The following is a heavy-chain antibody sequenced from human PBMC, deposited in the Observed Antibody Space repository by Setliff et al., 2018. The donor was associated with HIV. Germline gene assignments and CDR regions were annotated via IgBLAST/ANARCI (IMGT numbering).Heavy chain of an antibody. D-gene: IGHD2-2*01. Sequence: SVKVSCKASGYTFTSYGISWVRQAPGQGLEWMGGIIPILGIANYAQKFQDRVTITADKSTSTAYMELSSLRSEDTAVYFCARERRVDIAVVPAAKGTFDYWGQGTLVTVSS. CDR1: GYTFTSYG. CDR2: IIPILGIA. CDR3: ARERRVDIAVVPAAKGTFDY. V-gene: IGHV1-69*10. J-gene: IGHJ4*02.